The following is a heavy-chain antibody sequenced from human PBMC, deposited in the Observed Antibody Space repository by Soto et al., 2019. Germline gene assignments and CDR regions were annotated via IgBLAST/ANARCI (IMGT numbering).Heavy chain of an antibody. Sequence: QVQLVQSGAGVKKPESSVKVSCKAPGGTFSTYAISWVRQAPGQGLEWMGGIIPMFGTANYAQRFQDRVTITADESTNTVYMELSSLRSEDTAVYFCASGIQLWLRRINSGYSGWGQGTLVTVSS. CDR3: ASGIQLWLRRINSGYSG. J-gene: IGHJ4*02. D-gene: IGHD5-18*01. V-gene: IGHV1-69*12. CDR2: IIPMFGTA. CDR1: GGTFSTYA.